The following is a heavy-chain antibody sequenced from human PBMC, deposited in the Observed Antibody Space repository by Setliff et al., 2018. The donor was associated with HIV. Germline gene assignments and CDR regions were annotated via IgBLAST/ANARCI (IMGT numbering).Heavy chain of an antibody. Sequence: GGSLRLSCAASGFTFSSYEMNWVRQAPGKGLEWVSYISSSGSTVYYADSVKGRFTISRDNAKNTMYLQMNTLRVEDTAVYYCARDPPGSGFHLDYWGQGTPVTVSS. J-gene: IGHJ4*02. CDR2: ISSSGSTV. CDR3: ARDPPGSGFHLDY. D-gene: IGHD5-12*01. V-gene: IGHV3-48*03. CDR1: GFTFSSYE.